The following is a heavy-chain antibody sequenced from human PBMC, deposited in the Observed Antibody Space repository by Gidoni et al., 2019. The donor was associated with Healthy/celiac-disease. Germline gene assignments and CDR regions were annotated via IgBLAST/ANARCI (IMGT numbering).Heavy chain of an antibody. V-gene: IGHV3-15*01. Sequence: EVQLVESGGGLVKPGGSLRLSCAASGFTFSNAWMSWVRQAPGKGLEWVGRIKSKTDGGATDYAAPVKDRFTISRDDSKNTLYLQMNSLKTEDTAAYYCSTVDELWFGEPGDYWGQGTLVTVSS. CDR2: IKSKTDGGAT. J-gene: IGHJ4*02. CDR3: STVDELWFGEPGDY. CDR1: GFTFSNAW. D-gene: IGHD3-10*01.